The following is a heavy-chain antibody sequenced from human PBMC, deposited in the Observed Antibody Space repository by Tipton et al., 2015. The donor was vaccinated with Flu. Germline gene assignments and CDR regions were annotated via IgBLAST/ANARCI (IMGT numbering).Heavy chain of an antibody. D-gene: IGHD6-13*01. CDR2: IYPGDSDT. J-gene: IGHJ3*02. CDR1: GYSFTSYW. V-gene: IGHV5-51*01. Sequence: QLVQSGAEVKKPGESLKISCKGSGYSFTSYWIGWVRQMPGKGLEWMGIIYPGDSDTRYSPSFQGQVTISADKSISTAYLQWSSLKASDTAMYYCARHTRYSSSWEAFDIWGQGTMVTVSS. CDR3: ARHTRYSSSWEAFDI.